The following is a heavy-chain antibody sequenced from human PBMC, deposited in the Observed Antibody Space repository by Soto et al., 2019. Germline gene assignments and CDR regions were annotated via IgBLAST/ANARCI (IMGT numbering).Heavy chain of an antibody. CDR3: ARGLRYQGYFDF. CDR2: IFFRGNT. D-gene: IGHD3-16*02. V-gene: IGHV4-31*03. Sequence: TLSLTGSVSGVSVNTGGYYCSCIRQHPGKGLEWIGYIFFRGNTHYNSSLRSRATISVYTSKNQFSLKLTSVTAADTAVYFCARGLRYQGYFDFWGQGTPVTVSS. J-gene: IGHJ4*02. CDR1: GVSVNTGGYY.